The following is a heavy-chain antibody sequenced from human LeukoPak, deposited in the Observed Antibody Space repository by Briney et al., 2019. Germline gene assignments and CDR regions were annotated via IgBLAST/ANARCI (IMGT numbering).Heavy chain of an antibody. Sequence: ASVKVSCKASRYTFTSYYMHWVRQAPGQGLEWMGIINPNGGSTKYTQKLQGRVTMTRDMSTSTVYMELSSLRSEDTAVYYCAREVVAVAGTWFDYWGQGTLVTVSS. CDR1: RYTFTSYY. D-gene: IGHD6-19*01. CDR3: AREVVAVAGTWFDY. CDR2: INPNGGST. J-gene: IGHJ4*02. V-gene: IGHV1-46*01.